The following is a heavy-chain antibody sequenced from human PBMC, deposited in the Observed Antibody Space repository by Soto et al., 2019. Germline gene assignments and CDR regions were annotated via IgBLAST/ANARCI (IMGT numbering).Heavy chain of an antibody. V-gene: IGHV3-7*03. CDR3: ASRPPDRHYDGVFDF. CDR1: GFTFSSHW. Sequence: EVQLVESGGGLVQPGGSLRLSCVASGFTFSSHWMTWVRQAPGKALEWVANIKQGGSEKYYVDSVKGRFTISRDNAKNSLFLQINSLRVEDTAVYYCASRPPDRHYDGVFDFWGPGTLVAVSS. D-gene: IGHD3-22*01. J-gene: IGHJ4*02. CDR2: IKQGGSEK.